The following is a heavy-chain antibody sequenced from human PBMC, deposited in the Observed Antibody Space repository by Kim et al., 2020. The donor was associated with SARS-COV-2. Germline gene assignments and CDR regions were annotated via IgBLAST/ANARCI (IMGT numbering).Heavy chain of an antibody. CDR2: SNHCGST. CDR1: GGSFTGSC. D-gene: IGHD3-22*01. CDR3: SRAPRTAVPLIRGFYFYY. J-gene: IGHJ4*01. Sequence: SETLSLTCGVHGGSFTGSCCNWIRQSPRKGLELIGDSNHCGSTNYNQSLESKVDISVDTSKNQFSLKLRSVTSAAAAIYYCSRAPRTAVPLIRGFYFYY. V-gene: IGHV4-34*01.